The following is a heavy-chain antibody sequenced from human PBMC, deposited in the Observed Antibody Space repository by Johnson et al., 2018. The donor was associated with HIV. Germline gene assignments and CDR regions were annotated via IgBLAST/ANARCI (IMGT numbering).Heavy chain of an antibody. CDR3: ARDFMYAFDI. Sequence: QVQLVESGGGVVPPGRSLRLSCVASGFTFSNYGMHWVRQAPGKGLEWVAAVWYDGSNKYYADSVKGRFTISRDNSKNTLYLQMNSLRAEDTAVYYCARDFMYAFDIWGQGTMVTVSS. J-gene: IGHJ3*02. CDR1: GFTFSNYG. CDR2: VWYDGSNK. D-gene: IGHD3-10*02. V-gene: IGHV3-33*01.